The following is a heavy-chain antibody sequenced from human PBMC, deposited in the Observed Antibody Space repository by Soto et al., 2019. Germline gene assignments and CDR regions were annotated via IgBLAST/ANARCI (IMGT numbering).Heavy chain of an antibody. D-gene: IGHD3-22*01. J-gene: IGHJ4*02. Sequence: GESLKISCKGSGYSFTSYWISWVRQMPGKGLEWMGRIDPSDSYTNYSPSFQGHVTISADKSISTAYLQWSSLKASDTAMYYCASLDTYYYDSSGYSFGYWGQGGPVTVSS. CDR1: GYSFTSYW. CDR2: IDPSDSYT. CDR3: ASLDTYYYDSSGYSFGY. V-gene: IGHV5-10-1*01.